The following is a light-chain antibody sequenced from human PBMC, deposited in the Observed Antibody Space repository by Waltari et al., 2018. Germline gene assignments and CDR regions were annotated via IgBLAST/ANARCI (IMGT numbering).Light chain of an antibody. J-gene: IGKJ2*01. CDR2: GAS. CDR3: QQYGSSPLYT. Sequence: EIVLTQSPGTLSLSPGERATLSCRASQSVSSSYLAWYQQKPGQAPRLLIYGASSSATGIPDRFSGSWSGTDFTLTISRLEPEDFAVYYCQQYGSSPLYTFGQGTKLEI. V-gene: IGKV3-20*01. CDR1: QSVSSSY.